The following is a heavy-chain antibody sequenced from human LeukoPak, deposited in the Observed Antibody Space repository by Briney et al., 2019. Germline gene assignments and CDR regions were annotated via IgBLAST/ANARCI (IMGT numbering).Heavy chain of an antibody. D-gene: IGHD3-16*02. V-gene: IGHV7-4-1*02. CDR3: ARAFQSLGGLSLPDY. CDR2: IHPSTGNP. CDR1: GYTFTSSY. Sequence: ASVKVSCKASGYTFTSSYIHWVRQAPGQGLEWMGWIHPSTGNPTYAQGFTGRFVFSLDTSVSTTYLQISSLKAEDTAVYFCARAFQSLGGLSLPDYWGQGTLVTVSS. J-gene: IGHJ4*02.